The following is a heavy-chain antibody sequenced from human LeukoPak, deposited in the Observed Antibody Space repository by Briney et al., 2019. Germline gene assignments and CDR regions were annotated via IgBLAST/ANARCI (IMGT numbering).Heavy chain of an antibody. J-gene: IGHJ6*02. CDR2: ASYDGSNK. V-gene: IGHV3-30*18. Sequence: PGGSLRLSCAASGFTFSSYGMHWVRQAPGKGLEWVAVASYDGSNKYYADSVKGRFTISRDNSKNTLYLQRDSLRAEDTAVYYCAKDLSGLRSCPIRRCYYAMDVWGQGTTVTVSS. CDR1: GFTFSSYG. D-gene: IGHD2-15*01. CDR3: AKDLSGLRSCPIRRCYYAMDV.